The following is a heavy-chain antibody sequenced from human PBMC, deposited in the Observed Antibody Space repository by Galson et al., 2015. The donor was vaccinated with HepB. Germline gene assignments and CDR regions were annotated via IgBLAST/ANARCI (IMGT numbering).Heavy chain of an antibody. CDR2: ISAYNGNT. D-gene: IGHD6-6*01. CDR1: GYTFTSYG. CDR3: ARAYSSSYNDCFDP. V-gene: IGHV1-18*01. Sequence: SVKVSCKASGYTFTSYGISWVRQAPGQGLEWMGWISAYNGNTNYAQKLQGRVTMTTDTSTSTAYMELRSLRSYDTAVYYRARAYSSSYNDCFDPWGQGTLVTVSS. J-gene: IGHJ5*02.